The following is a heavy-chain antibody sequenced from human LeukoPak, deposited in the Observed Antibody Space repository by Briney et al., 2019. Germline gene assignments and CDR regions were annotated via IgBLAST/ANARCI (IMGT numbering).Heavy chain of an antibody. CDR1: GYTFTDYY. V-gene: IGHV1-2*02. D-gene: IGHD6-13*01. CDR3: ARCHGYSSSCRGDY. Sequence: ASVKVSCKASGYTFTDYYMHWVRQAPGQGLEWMGWINPNSGGTNYAQKFQGRVTMTRDTSISTAYMELSRLRSDDTAVYYCARCHGYSSSCRGDYWGQGTLVTVSS. J-gene: IGHJ4*02. CDR2: INPNSGGT.